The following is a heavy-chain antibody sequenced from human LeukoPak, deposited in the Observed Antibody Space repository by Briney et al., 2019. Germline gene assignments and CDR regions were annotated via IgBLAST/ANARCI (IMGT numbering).Heavy chain of an antibody. CDR1: GFTFSSYT. CDR3: ARDADY. CDR2: ISPSGST. Sequence: NTGGSLRLSCVASGFTFSSYTMNWVRQAPGKGLEWLSSISPSGSTSYAASVKGRLTISRDNAKNSVFLQMNSLRAEDTAVYYCARDADYWGQGTLVTVSS. J-gene: IGHJ4*02. V-gene: IGHV3-69-1*01.